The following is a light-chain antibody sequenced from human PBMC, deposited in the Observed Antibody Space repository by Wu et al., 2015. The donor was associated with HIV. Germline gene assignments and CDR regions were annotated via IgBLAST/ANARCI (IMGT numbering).Light chain of an antibody. CDR3: QQYDNWPL. CDR1: QSXRSN. Sequence: GERVTLSCRASQSXRSNLAWYQXKPGQAPRLLIYGASSRATGIPARFSGSGSATEFTLTISSMQSEDFAVYYSQQYDNWPLFGQGTKLEIK. V-gene: IGKV3-15*01. J-gene: IGKJ2*01. CDR2: GAS.